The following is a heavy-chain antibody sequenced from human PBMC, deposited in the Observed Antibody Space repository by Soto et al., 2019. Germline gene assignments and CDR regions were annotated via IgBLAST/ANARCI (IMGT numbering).Heavy chain of an antibody. V-gene: IGHV1-69-2*01. Sequence: EVQLVQSGAEVKKPGATVKISCKVSGFKFIDYYLYWVQQAPGKALEWMGRVDPEDGETVYSEKFQGRLTITADTSRDIAHMELSGLRSEDTAVYFCATTTAVIVAQGPMEVGGQGTRVIVSS. CDR1: GFKFIDYY. J-gene: IGHJ6*02. CDR2: VDPEDGET. D-gene: IGHD2-21*01. CDR3: ATTTAVIVAQGPMEV.